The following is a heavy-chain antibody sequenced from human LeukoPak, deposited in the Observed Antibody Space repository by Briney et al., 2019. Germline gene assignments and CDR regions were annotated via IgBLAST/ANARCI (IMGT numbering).Heavy chain of an antibody. CDR3: ADLVYCSSSSCYEPFNQT. V-gene: IGHV1-69*13. Sequence: SVKVSCKASGYTFTGYYMHWVRQAPGQGLEWMGGIIPIFGRANYAQKFQGRVTITADDSTSTAYMELSSLRSEDTAVYYCADLVYCSSSSCYEPFNQTWGQGTLVTVSP. CDR1: GYTFTGYY. CDR2: IIPIFGRA. D-gene: IGHD2-2*01. J-gene: IGHJ4*02.